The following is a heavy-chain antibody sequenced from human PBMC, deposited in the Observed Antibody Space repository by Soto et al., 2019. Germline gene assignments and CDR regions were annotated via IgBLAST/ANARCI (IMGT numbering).Heavy chain of an antibody. Sequence: QVQLVESGGGVVQPGRSLRLSCTASGFIFSSYGMHWVRQAPGKGLEWVTVISYDGSEQYYADSVKGRFTISRDDSKNTAYLQMNSLKTEDTAVYYCTTPRSYCSSTSCYTGYYYYYGMDVWGQGTTVTVSS. J-gene: IGHJ6*02. V-gene: IGHV3-30*03. CDR2: ISYDGSEQ. D-gene: IGHD2-2*02. CDR1: GFIFSSYG. CDR3: TTPRSYCSSTSCYTGYYYYYGMDV.